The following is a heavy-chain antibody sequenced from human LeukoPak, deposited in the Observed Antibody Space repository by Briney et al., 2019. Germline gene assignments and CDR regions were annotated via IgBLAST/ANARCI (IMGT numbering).Heavy chain of an antibody. CDR1: GLTFSHYA. CDR2: LTDSGDAT. J-gene: IGHJ5*02. V-gene: IGHV3-23*01. D-gene: IGHD5-12*01. CDR3: ARGYSHNSGGWLDP. Sequence: GGSLTLVCAVSGLTFSHYAMSWARQAPGTGLEWVGSLTDSGDATYYADSVKGRLTISRDNSNSTLYLHISGLRDEDTAVYYCARGYSHNSGGWLDPWGQGTLVTVSS.